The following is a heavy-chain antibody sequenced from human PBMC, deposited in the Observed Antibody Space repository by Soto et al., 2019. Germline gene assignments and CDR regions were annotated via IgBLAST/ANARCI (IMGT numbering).Heavy chain of an antibody. V-gene: IGHV4-34*01. CDR1: GGSFSGYY. J-gene: IGHJ4*02. D-gene: IGHD5-12*01. Sequence: QVQLQQWGAGLLKPSETLSLTCAVYGGSFSGYYWSWVRQPPGKGLEWIGEINHSGSTTYNPSLTGRVTISVDTSKNQFSLKLSSVTAADTALYYCARGQYSGYDPFDYWGQGTLVTVSS. CDR3: ARGQYSGYDPFDY. CDR2: INHSGST.